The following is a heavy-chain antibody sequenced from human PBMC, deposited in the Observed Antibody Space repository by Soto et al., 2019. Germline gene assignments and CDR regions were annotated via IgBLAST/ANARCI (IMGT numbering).Heavy chain of an antibody. CDR3: ASGVITSGDVGAFDI. J-gene: IGHJ3*02. Sequence: QLQLQESGPGLVKPSETLSLTCTVSGGSISSSSYYWGWIRQPPGKGLEWIGSIYYSGSTYYNPSLKSRVTISVDTSKNQFSLKLSSVTAADTAVYYCASGVITSGDVGAFDIWGQGTMVTVSS. CDR1: GGSISSSSYY. D-gene: IGHD3-22*01. V-gene: IGHV4-39*01. CDR2: IYYSGST.